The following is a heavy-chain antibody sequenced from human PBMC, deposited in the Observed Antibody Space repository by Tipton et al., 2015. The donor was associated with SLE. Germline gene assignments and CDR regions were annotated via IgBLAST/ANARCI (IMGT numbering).Heavy chain of an antibody. J-gene: IGHJ6*02. D-gene: IGHD6-13*01. CDR2: ISTSSSTI. CDR1: GFTFSSYN. CDR3: ARENGGSSWSYYCYGMYV. Sequence: SLRLSCAASGFTFSSYNLNWVRQAPGKGLEWVSYISTSSSTIYYADSVKGRFTISRDNAKSSLYLQMNSLRAEDTAVYYCARENGGSSWSYYCYGMYVWGQVTTVTVSS. V-gene: IGHV3-48*01.